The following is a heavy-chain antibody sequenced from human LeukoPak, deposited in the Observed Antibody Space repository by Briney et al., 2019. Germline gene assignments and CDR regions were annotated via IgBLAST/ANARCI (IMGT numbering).Heavy chain of an antibody. CDR1: GFMFSAYG. CDR2: ISSDGSHK. D-gene: IGHD2-15*01. Sequence: QPGGSLRLSCAASGFMFSAYGMHWVRQAPGKGLEWVAFISSDGSHKNYADSVKGRFTMSRDNSKNTLYLEMNSLRSEDTAVYYCAKDGDCDGGGCFPNNFNYWGQGTLVTVSS. V-gene: IGHV3-30*18. J-gene: IGHJ4*02. CDR3: AKDGDCDGGGCFPNNFNY.